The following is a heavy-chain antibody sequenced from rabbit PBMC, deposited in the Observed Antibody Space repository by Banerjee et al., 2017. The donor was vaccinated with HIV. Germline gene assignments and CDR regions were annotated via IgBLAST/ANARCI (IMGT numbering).Heavy chain of an antibody. CDR2: IYTNSGTT. V-gene: IGHV1S43*01. D-gene: IGHD4-1*01. CDR3: ARDLAGVIGWNFNL. J-gene: IGHJ4*01. CDR1: GFSFSNKYV. Sequence: QEQLEESGGDLVKPEGSLTLTCTASGFSFSNKYVMCWVRQAPGKGLELIACIYTNSGTTWYASWVNGRHTISRSTSLNTVDLKMTSLTAADTATYFCARDLAGVIGWNFNLWGPGTLVTVS.